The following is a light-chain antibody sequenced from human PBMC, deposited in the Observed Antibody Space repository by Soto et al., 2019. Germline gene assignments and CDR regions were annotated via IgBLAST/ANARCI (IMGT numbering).Light chain of an antibody. CDR1: QTCSRNS. Sequence: DIVFTQSPGTLPLSPGERATLSCRANQTCSRNSLAWYQQKPGQTPRHLIYSASNKATVIPDRFRGSGSGTDFTLTITRLEPEDFGVYYCLQYATSRRTFGQAKRVDIK. CDR3: LQYATSRRT. CDR2: SAS. J-gene: IGKJ1*01. V-gene: IGKV3-20*01.